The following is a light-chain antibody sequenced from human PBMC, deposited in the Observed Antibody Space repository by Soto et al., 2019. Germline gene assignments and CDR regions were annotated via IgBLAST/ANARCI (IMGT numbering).Light chain of an antibody. Sequence: QSVLTQPPSASATPGQRVTISCYGGNSNIGRNSVNWYQQLPGTAPKLLMYSDNQRPSGVPDRFSGSKSGTSASLAISGLQSEDEADYYRAAWDDSLSGYVFGTGTKLTVL. CDR1: NSNIGRNS. CDR3: AAWDDSLSGYV. V-gene: IGLV1-44*01. CDR2: SDN. J-gene: IGLJ1*01.